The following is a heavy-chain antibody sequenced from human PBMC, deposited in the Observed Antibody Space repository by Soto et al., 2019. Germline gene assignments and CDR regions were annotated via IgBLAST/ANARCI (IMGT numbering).Heavy chain of an antibody. Sequence: QVQLVQSGAEVRKPGASVKVSCKASGYTFSSFDINWVRQAAGHGLEWMGWMTPNSGHTGYAQKFQGRVTMTRNTSTSTVYMELSSLTSEDTAVYYCARGVEEDSGSGSYGYKDVWGRGTTVTVSS. CDR2: MTPNSGHT. D-gene: IGHD3-10*01. V-gene: IGHV1-8*01. J-gene: IGHJ6*03. CDR3: ARGVEEDSGSGSYGYKDV. CDR1: GYTFSSFD.